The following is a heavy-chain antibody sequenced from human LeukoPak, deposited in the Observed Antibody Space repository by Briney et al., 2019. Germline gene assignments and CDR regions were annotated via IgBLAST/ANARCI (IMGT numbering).Heavy chain of an antibody. V-gene: IGHV4-39*07. CDR2: IYSTGST. J-gene: IGHJ5*02. Sequence: SETLSLTCIVSGGSISSGAYYWAWIRQPPGKGLEWIGSIYSTGSTYKNPSLKSRVTISVDTSKNQFSLKLSSVTAADTAVYYCARAGYSSSFNWFDPWGQGTLVTVSS. D-gene: IGHD6-13*01. CDR1: GGSISSGAYY. CDR3: ARAGYSSSFNWFDP.